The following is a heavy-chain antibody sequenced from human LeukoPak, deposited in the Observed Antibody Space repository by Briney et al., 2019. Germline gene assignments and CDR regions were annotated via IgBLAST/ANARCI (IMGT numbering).Heavy chain of an antibody. Sequence: ASVKVSCKASGYTFTSYDINWVRQATGQGLEWMGWMNPNSCNTGYAQKFQGRLTMTRNTAISTAYMELSSLRSEDTAVYYCARGSLWSGERRNRYYYYYGMDVWGQGTTVTVSS. CDR2: MNPNSCNT. J-gene: IGHJ6*02. D-gene: IGHD3-10*01. CDR3: ARGSLWSGERRNRYYYYYGMDV. V-gene: IGHV1-8*01. CDR1: GYTFTSYD.